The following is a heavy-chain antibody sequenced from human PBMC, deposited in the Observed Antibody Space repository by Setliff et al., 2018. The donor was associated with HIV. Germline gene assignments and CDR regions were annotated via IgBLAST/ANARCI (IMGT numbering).Heavy chain of an antibody. CDR1: GYSFTSYW. J-gene: IGHJ5*02. Sequence: GESLKISCKGSGYSFTSYWIGWVRQMPGKGLEWMGMIYPRDSDTKYSPSFQGQVTMSVDKSVSTAYLQWSSLKASDTAVYFCARHGSAVPGLDPWGQGTLVTVSS. D-gene: IGHD6-19*01. CDR3: ARHGSAVPGLDP. CDR2: IYPRDSDT. V-gene: IGHV5-51*01.